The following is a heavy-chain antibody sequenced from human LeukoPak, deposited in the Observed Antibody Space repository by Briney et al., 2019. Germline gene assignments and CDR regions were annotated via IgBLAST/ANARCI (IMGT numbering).Heavy chain of an antibody. CDR1: GLAFSAYK. CDR3: VVGGSPGY. Sequence: GGSMRLSCAASGLAFSAYKMHWVRQAPRKGLVWVSRISTDGYTTDYADFVEGRFTASRDNTKNTWSLEMNSLRAEDTAVYYCVVGGSPGYWGQGTLVTVSS. V-gene: IGHV3-74*01. D-gene: IGHD2-15*01. CDR2: ISTDGYTT. J-gene: IGHJ4*02.